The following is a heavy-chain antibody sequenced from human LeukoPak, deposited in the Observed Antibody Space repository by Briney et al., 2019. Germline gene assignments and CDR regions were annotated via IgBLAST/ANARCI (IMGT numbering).Heavy chain of an antibody. D-gene: IGHD1-26*01. CDR3: ASLIVGAAADY. J-gene: IGHJ4*02. CDR2: INPNSGGT. CDR1: GYPYTGYY. V-gene: IGHV1-2*06. Sequence: ASVKVSCKDSGYPYTGYYMHWVRQAPGQGLEWMERINPNSGGTNYAQKFQGRVTMTRDTSISTAYMELSRLRSDDTAVYYCASLIVGAAADYWGQGTLVTVSS.